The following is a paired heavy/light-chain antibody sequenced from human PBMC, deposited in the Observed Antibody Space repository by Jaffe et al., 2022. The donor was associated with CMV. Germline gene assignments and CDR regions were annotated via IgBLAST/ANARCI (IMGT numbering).Light chain of an antibody. Sequence: QSALTQPASVSGSPGQSITISCTGTSSDVGSYNLVSWYQQHPGKAPKLMIYEVSKRPSGVSNRFSGSKSGNTASLTISGLQAEDEADYYCCSYAGSSSVVFGGGTKLTVL. CDR1: SSDVGSYNL. CDR2: EVS. CDR3: CSYAGSSSVV. V-gene: IGLV2-23*02. J-gene: IGLJ2*01.
Heavy chain of an antibody. Sequence: QVQLVESGGGLVKPGGSLRLSCAASGFTFSDYYMSWIRQAPGKGLEWVSYISSSGSTIYYADSVKGRFTISRDNAKNSLYLQMNSLRAEDTAVYYCARDSDPLTYYYDSSGQPSGAFDIWGQGTMVTVSS. J-gene: IGHJ3*02. CDR1: GFTFSDYY. CDR3: ARDSDPLTYYYDSSGQPSGAFDI. CDR2: ISSSGSTI. D-gene: IGHD3-22*01. V-gene: IGHV3-11*01.